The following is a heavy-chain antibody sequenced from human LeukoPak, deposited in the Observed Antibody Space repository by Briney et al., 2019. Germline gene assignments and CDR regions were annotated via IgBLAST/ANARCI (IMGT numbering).Heavy chain of an antibody. J-gene: IGHJ4*02. CDR2: ISYDGSNK. D-gene: IGHD1-26*01. V-gene: IGHV3-30*04. CDR3: WSYYERGDY. CDR1: GFTFSSYA. Sequence: GGSLRLSCAASGFTFSSYAMHWVRQAPGKVLEWVAVISYDGSNKYYADSVKGRFTTSRDNSKNTLYLQMNSLRAEDTAVYYCWSYYERGDYWGQGTLVTVSS.